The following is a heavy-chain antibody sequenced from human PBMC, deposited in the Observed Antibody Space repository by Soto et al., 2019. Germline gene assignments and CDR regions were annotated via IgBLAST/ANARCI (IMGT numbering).Heavy chain of an antibody. CDR3: ARPKRSGYDRGDSYYHTMDV. D-gene: IGHD3-3*01. CDR1: GGTSSNFV. V-gene: IGHV1-69*06. J-gene: IGHJ6*02. Sequence: QVQLVQSGTEVKKSGSSVKVSCRASGGTSSNFVITWVRQVPGQGLEWLGGILPMFGAVKYAQKFQDRLIITADRSTQNAAMELGSLRSEDTAVYYCARPKRSGYDRGDSYYHTMDVWGHGTTVTVS. CDR2: ILPMFGAV.